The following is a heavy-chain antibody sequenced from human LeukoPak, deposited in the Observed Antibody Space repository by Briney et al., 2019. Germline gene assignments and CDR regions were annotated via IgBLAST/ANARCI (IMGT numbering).Heavy chain of an antibody. J-gene: IGHJ6*02. CDR1: GFTFSSYG. Sequence: PGRSLRLSCAASGFTFSSYGMHWVRQAPGKGLEWVAVIWFDGSNKYYADSVKGRFTISRDNSKNTLYLQMNSLRAEDTAVYYCARGYIPKLDTAMVRGLYYYYGMDVWGQGTTVTVSS. CDR3: ARGYIPKLDTAMVRGLYYYYGMDV. CDR2: IWFDGSNK. V-gene: IGHV3-33*01. D-gene: IGHD5-18*01.